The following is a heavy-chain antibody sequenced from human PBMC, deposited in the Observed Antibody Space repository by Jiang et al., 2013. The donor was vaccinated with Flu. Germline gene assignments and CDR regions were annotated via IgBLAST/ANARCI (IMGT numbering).Heavy chain of an antibody. CDR2: MNPNSGNT. V-gene: IGHV1-8*01. CDR1: GYTFTSYD. J-gene: IGHJ6*02. Sequence: SGYTFTSYDINWVRQATGQGLEWMGWMNPNSGNTGYAQKFQGRVTMTRNTSISTAYMELSSLRSEDTAVYYCARAVVSYYYYYGMDVWGQGTTVTVSS. CDR3: ARAVVSYYYYYGMDV.